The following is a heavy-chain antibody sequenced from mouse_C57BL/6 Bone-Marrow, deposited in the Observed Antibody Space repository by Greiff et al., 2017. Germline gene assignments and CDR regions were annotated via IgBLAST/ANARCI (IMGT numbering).Heavy chain of an antibody. Sequence: VKLVESGAELARPGASVKLSCKASGYTFTSYGISWVKQRTGQGLEWIGEIYPRSGNTYYNEKFKGKATLTADKSSSTAYMELRSLTSEDSAVYFCAREGKLGLYDYAYYFDYWGQGTTLTVSS. CDR2: IYPRSGNT. V-gene: IGHV1-81*01. D-gene: IGHD2-4*01. CDR1: GYTFTSYG. CDR3: AREGKLGLYDYAYYFDY. J-gene: IGHJ2*01.